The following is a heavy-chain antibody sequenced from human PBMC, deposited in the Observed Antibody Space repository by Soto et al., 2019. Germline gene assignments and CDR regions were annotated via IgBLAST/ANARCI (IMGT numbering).Heavy chain of an antibody. CDR1: GFAFSKYG. V-gene: IGHV3-30*03. J-gene: IGHJ4*02. CDR3: ARSDVDCSRGTCFSFGFDY. CDR2: TSYDGNTE. D-gene: IGHD2-2*01. Sequence: QVQLVESGGGVVQPGGSLRLSCAASGFAFSKYGMHWVRQAPGKGLEWVAVTSYDGNTEFYAESVKGRFTVFRDNSKNTVYLQMNSLRIGDTAVYFGARSDVDCSRGTCFSFGFDYWGQGAPVTVSS.